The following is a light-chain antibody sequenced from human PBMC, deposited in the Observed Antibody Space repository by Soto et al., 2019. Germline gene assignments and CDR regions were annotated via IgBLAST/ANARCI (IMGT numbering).Light chain of an antibody. J-gene: IGKJ5*01. V-gene: IGKV3-20*01. CDR3: QQYGNSPIT. CDR1: ERIYSAY. CDR2: GTS. Sequence: ETVLTQSPATLSLSPGERATLSCRASERIYSAYLGWYQQKPGQAPRLLIYGTSSRATGIPDRFSGSGSGTDFTLTISRLEPEDFAVYYCQQYGNSPITFGQGTRLEIK.